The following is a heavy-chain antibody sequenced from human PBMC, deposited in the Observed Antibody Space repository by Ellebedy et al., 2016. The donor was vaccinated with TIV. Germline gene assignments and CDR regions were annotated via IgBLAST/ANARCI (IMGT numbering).Heavy chain of an antibody. Sequence: MPSETLSLTCNVSGGSLSRYYWSWIRQPPGKGLEWIAYIYYSGSTNYNPSLKSRVSISVATFKSQFSLSLRSVTAADTAVYYCATDGGWYRFEDWGQGTLVTVSS. CDR1: GGSLSRYY. V-gene: IGHV4-59*01. D-gene: IGHD6-19*01. J-gene: IGHJ4*02. CDR3: ATDGGWYRFED. CDR2: IYYSGST.